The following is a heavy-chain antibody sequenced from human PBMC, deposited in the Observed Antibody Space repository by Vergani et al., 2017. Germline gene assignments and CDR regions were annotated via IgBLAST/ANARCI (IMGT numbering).Heavy chain of an antibody. J-gene: IGHJ1*01. CDR3: ARFLYYYDSSGYYPAEYFQH. D-gene: IGHD3-22*01. CDR2: IRSKANSYET. Sequence: EVQLVESGGGLVQPGGSLKLSCAASGFTFSGSAMHWVRQASGKGLEWVGRIRSKANSYETAYAASVKGRFTISRDDSKNTAYLQMNSLKTEDTAVYYCARFLYYYDSSGYYPAEYFQHWGQGTMVTVSS. V-gene: IGHV3-73*01. CDR1: GFTFSGSA.